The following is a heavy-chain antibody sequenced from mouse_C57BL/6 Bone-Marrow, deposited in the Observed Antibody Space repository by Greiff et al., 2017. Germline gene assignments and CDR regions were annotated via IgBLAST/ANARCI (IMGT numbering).Heavy chain of an antibody. D-gene: IGHD4-1*02. V-gene: IGHV1-69*01. J-gene: IGHJ4*01. CDR1: GYTFTSYW. Sequence: VQLQQSGAELVMPGASVKLSCKASGYTFTSYWMHWVKQRPGQGLEWIGEIDPSDSYTNYNQKFKGKSTLTVEKSSSTAYMQLSSLTSEDSAVYYCASPNWDGAMDYWGQGTSVTVSS. CDR3: ASPNWDGAMDY. CDR2: IDPSDSYT.